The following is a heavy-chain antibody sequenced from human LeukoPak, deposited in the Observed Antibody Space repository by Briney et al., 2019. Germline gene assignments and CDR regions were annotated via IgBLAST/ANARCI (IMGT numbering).Heavy chain of an antibody. CDR2: INWNGDST. D-gene: IGHD5-12*01. Sequence: PGGSLRLSCAASGFTFDDYGMSWVRQAPGKGLEWVSNINWNGDSTGYADSVKGRFTISRDNGKNSLYLQMNSLRAEDTAVYYCARGPSGYHNTGGQGTLVTVSS. CDR1: GFTFDDYG. J-gene: IGHJ4*02. CDR3: ARGPSGYHNT. V-gene: IGHV3-20*04.